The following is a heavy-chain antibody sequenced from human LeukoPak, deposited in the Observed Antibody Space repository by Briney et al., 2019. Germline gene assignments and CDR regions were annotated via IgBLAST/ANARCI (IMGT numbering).Heavy chain of an antibody. Sequence: ASVKVSCKASGYTFTGYYMHWVRQAPGQGLEWMGWINPNSGGTNYAQKFQGRVTMTRDTSTSTVYMELSSLRSEDTAVYYCARYDYLYYYYMDVWGKGTTVTVSS. V-gene: IGHV1-2*02. CDR2: INPNSGGT. D-gene: IGHD4-11*01. J-gene: IGHJ6*03. CDR3: ARYDYLYYYYMDV. CDR1: GYTFTGYY.